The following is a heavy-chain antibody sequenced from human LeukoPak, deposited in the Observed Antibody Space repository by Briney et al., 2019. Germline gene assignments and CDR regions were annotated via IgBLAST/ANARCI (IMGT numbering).Heavy chain of an antibody. D-gene: IGHD3-16*01. CDR1: GGSISSNSYY. CDR3: ARLTSAYPDY. CDR2: IYYSGSTT. V-gene: IGHV4-39*01. Sequence: PSETLSHTCTVSGGSISSNSYYWGWIRQPPGKGLEWIGSIYYSGSTTYYNASLKSRVTISVDTSNNQFSLKLSSVTAADTAVYYCARLTSAYPDYWGQGTLVTVSS. J-gene: IGHJ4*02.